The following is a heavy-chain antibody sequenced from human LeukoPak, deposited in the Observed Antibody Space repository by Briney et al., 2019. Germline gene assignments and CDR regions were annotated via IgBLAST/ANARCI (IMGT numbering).Heavy chain of an antibody. CDR1: GGSISSYY. CDR3: ARAGRFGELTYFGY. Sequence: SETLSLTCTVSGGSISSYYWSWIRQPPGKGLEWIGYIYYSGSTNYNPSLKSRVTISVDTSKNQFSLKLSSVTAADTAVYYCARAGRFGELTYFGYWGQGTLVTVSS. D-gene: IGHD3-10*01. J-gene: IGHJ4*02. V-gene: IGHV4-59*01. CDR2: IYYSGST.